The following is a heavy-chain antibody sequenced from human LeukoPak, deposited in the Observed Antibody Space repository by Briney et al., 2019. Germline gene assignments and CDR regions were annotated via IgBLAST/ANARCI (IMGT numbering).Heavy chain of an antibody. CDR1: GFTFSSYA. CDR2: IYSGGST. Sequence: GGSLRLSCAASGFTFSSYAMSWVRQAPGKGLEWVSVIYSGGSTYYADSVKGRFTISRDNSKNTLYLQMNSLRAEDTAVYYCARDRTYYDILTGFRSGYYFDYWGQGILVTVSS. D-gene: IGHD3-9*01. V-gene: IGHV3-53*01. CDR3: ARDRTYYDILTGFRSGYYFDY. J-gene: IGHJ4*02.